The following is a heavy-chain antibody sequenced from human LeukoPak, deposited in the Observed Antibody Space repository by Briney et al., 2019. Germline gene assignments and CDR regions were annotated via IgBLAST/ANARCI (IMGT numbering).Heavy chain of an antibody. J-gene: IGHJ6*03. Sequence: SETLSLTCTVSSGPTSSSNYYWGWIRQPPGKGLEWIGSLYYSGFTSYNPSLKSRVTISVDTSRNQFSLEVRSVTAADTAVYYCARVFDSGSQAYFYYMDVWGKGTTVTIFS. CDR3: ARVFDSGSQAYFYYMDV. CDR1: SGPTSSSNYY. D-gene: IGHD3-10*01. V-gene: IGHV4-39*01. CDR2: LYYSGFT.